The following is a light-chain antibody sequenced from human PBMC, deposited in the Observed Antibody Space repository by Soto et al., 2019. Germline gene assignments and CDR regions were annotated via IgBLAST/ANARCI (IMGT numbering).Light chain of an antibody. V-gene: IGKV3-15*01. CDR3: QQYNNLPPT. CDR1: ERVSTN. CDR2: SAS. Sequence: IVMTQSPLTLSVSPGESATLSCRANERVSTNLAWYQQTPGQAPRLLIYSASRRPTDIPVRFSGSGSGAEFTLTISSLQSEDFAIYYCQQYNNLPPTFGQGTKVEVK. J-gene: IGKJ1*01.